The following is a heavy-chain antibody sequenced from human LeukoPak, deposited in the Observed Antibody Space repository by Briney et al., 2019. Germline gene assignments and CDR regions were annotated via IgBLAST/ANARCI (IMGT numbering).Heavy chain of an antibody. CDR2: IIPIFGTA. J-gene: IGHJ4*02. CDR3: ARVGYGDIAKYPLDY. V-gene: IGHV1-69*13. CDR1: GGTFSSYA. Sequence: ASVKVSCKASGGTFSSYAISWVRQAPGQGLEWMGGIIPIFGTANYAQKFQGRVTITADESTSTAHMGLSSLRSEDTAVYYCARVGYGDIAKYPLDYWGQGTLVTVSS. D-gene: IGHD4-17*01.